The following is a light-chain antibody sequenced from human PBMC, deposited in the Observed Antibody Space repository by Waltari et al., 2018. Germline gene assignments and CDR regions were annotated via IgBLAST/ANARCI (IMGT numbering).Light chain of an antibody. Sequence: QSVLTQPPTASGTPGERVTIYCSGGSSNIGSHYDSWFQQLPGTAPTLVIYRNSTRASGVPERFSGSNSGTSASLAISGLRSEDEADYYCAAWDDSLSAWLFGGVTKLTVL. J-gene: IGLJ3*02. CDR2: RNS. CDR1: SSNIGSHY. CDR3: AAWDDSLSAWL. V-gene: IGLV1-47*01.